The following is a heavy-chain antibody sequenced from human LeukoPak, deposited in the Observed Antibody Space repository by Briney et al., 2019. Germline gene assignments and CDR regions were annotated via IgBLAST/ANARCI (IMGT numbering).Heavy chain of an antibody. Sequence: GGSLRLSCAASGFTFDDYAMHWVRQAPGKGLEWVSGISWNSGSIGYADSVKGRFTISRDNAKTSLYLQMNSLRAEDTALYYCAKESATNDAFDIWGQGTMVTVSS. V-gene: IGHV3-9*01. CDR2: ISWNSGSI. CDR3: AKESATNDAFDI. CDR1: GFTFDDYA. J-gene: IGHJ3*02.